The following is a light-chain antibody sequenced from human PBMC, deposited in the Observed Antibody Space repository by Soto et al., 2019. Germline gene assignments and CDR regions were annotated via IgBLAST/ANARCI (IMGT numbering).Light chain of an antibody. V-gene: IGLV1-40*01. CDR3: AAWDDSLNEGV. J-gene: IGLJ2*01. CDR2: SNN. CDR1: SSNTGADYD. Sequence: QSVLTQPPSVSGAPGQRVTISCTGSSSNTGADYDVHWYQHLPGSAPKLLIYSNNQRPSGVPDRFSGSKSGTSASLAISGLQSEDEADYYCAAWDDSLNEGVFGGGTKLTVL.